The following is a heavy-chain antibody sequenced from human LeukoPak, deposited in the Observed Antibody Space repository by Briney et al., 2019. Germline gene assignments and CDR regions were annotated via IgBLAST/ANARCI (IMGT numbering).Heavy chain of an antibody. Sequence: GGSLRLSCAASGFTFSSYGMHWVRQAPGKGLEWVADIWYDGKNKYYADSLKGRFTISRQNSENTLYLQINSLRAEDTGVYYCARDIRTMIAGRYFYLWGRDTLVSVSS. CDR3: ARDIRTMIAGRYFYL. J-gene: IGHJ2*01. CDR1: GFTFSSYG. D-gene: IGHD3-22*01. V-gene: IGHV3-33*01. CDR2: IWYDGKNK.